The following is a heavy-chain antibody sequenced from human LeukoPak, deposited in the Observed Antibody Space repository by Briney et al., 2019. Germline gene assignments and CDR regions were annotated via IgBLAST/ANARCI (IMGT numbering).Heavy chain of an antibody. CDR3: ARDTWEQYYYYYGMDV. V-gene: IGHV3-33*01. Sequence: PGRSLRLSCAASGFTFSSYGMHWDRQAPGKGLEWVAVIWYDGSNKYYADSVKGRFTISRDNSKNTLYLQMNSLRAEDTAVYYCARDTWEQYYYYYGMDVWGQGTTVTVSS. J-gene: IGHJ6*02. D-gene: IGHD1-26*01. CDR1: GFTFSSYG. CDR2: IWYDGSNK.